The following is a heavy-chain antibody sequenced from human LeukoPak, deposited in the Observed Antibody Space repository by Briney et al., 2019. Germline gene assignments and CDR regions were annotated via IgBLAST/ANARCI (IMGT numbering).Heavy chain of an antibody. D-gene: IGHD6-13*01. CDR3: ARTPPGGRYSKSYFDY. Sequence: GGSLRLSCAASGFTFSSYGMHWVRQAPGKGLEWVAFIRYDGSNKYYADSVKGRFTISRDNSKNTLYLQMNSLRAEDTAVYYCARTPPGGRYSKSYFDYWGQGTLVTVSS. CDR2: IRYDGSNK. CDR1: GFTFSSYG. V-gene: IGHV3-30*02. J-gene: IGHJ4*02.